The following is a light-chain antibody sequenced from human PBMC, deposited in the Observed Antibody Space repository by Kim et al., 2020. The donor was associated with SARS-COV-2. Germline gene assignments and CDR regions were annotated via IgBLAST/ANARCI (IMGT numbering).Light chain of an antibody. CDR1: QNVNIW. V-gene: IGKV1-5*03. CDR2: KTS. Sequence: AYVGDTVTITGRASQNVNIWLAWYQQKPGQVPKLLIHKTSGLQRGVPSRFRGGGSGTDFTLTISSLQPDDFATYYCQQYHTHSTFGQGTKVDIK. J-gene: IGKJ1*01. CDR3: QQYHTHST.